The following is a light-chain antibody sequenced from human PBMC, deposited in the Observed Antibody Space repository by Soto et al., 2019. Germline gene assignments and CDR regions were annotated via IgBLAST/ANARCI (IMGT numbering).Light chain of an antibody. J-gene: IGLJ1*01. Sequence: QSVLTQPASVSGSPGQSITISCTGTSSDVGGYNYVSWYQQHPGKAPKLMIYDISNRPSGVSDRFSGSKSGNAASLTISGLQAEDEADYYCNSYTTSNTRQIVFGTGTKLTVL. CDR2: DIS. CDR1: SSDVGGYNY. CDR3: NSYTTSNTRQIV. V-gene: IGLV2-14*01.